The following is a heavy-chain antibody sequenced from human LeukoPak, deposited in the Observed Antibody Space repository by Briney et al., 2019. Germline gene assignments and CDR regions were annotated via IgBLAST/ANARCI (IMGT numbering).Heavy chain of an antibody. CDR2: IKSKIDAETT. V-gene: IGHV3-15*01. J-gene: IGHJ5*01. Sequence: GGSLRLSCAASGFTFSSAWMNWVRQAPGKGLEWVGRIKSKIDAETTDYAEPVKGRFTISRDDSKGTVFLLMNSLRTEDTAVYYCATLRGWFDYWGQGTLVTVSS. CDR3: ATLRGWFDY. CDR1: GFTFSSAW.